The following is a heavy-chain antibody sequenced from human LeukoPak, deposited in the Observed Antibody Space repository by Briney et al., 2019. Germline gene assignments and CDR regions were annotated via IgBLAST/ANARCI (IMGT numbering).Heavy chain of an antibody. CDR3: AKGEDYYGSVPLDY. CDR1: GFTFSSYA. Sequence: PGGSLRLSCAASGFTFSSYAMSWGRHAPGKGLEWVSAISGSGGSTYYADSVKGRFTIPRDNSKNTLYLQMNSLRAEDTAVYYCAKGEDYYGSVPLDYWGQETLVTVSS. CDR2: ISGSGGST. V-gene: IGHV3-23*01. D-gene: IGHD3-10*01. J-gene: IGHJ4*02.